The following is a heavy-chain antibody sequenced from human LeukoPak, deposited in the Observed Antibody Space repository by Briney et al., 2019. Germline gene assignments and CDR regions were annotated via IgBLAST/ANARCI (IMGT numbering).Heavy chain of an antibody. CDR3: ARGYQRPDY. Sequence: GSLRLSCAASGFPFSTYTMNWVRPAPGKGLEWVSSISSSSNNINYADSVKGRFTISRDNAMNSVHLQMNSLRVEDTAVYYCARGYQRPDYWGQGTLITVSS. CDR1: GFPFSTYT. V-gene: IGHV3-21*01. CDR2: ISSSSNNI. D-gene: IGHD2-2*01. J-gene: IGHJ4*02.